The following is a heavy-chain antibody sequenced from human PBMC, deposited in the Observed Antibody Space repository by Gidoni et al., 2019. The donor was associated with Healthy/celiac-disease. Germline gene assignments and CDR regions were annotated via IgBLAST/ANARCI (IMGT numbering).Heavy chain of an antibody. CDR1: GFTFSRYA. V-gene: IGHV3-23*01. D-gene: IGHD3-10*01. CDR3: AKDLRPVLVVGLGYFDY. CDR2: ISGSGGST. Sequence: EVQLLESGGGLVQPGGSLRLSCAASGFTFSRYAMGWVRQAPGKGLEWVSAISGSGGSTYYADSVKGRFTISRDNSKNTLYLQMNSLRAEDTAVYYCAKDLRPVLVVGLGYFDYWGQGTLVTVSS. J-gene: IGHJ4*02.